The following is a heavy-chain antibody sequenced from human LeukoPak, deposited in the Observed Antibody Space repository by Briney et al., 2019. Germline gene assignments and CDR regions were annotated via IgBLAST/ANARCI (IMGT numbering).Heavy chain of an antibody. J-gene: IGHJ5*02. CDR3: ARDFSVGGGYCSSTSCYTTWFDP. D-gene: IGHD2-2*02. CDR2: INPNSGGT. CDR1: GYTFTGYY. Sequence: ASVKVSCKASGYTFTGYYMHWVRQAPGQGLEWMGWINPNSGGTNYAQKFQGRVTMTRDTSISTAYMELSRLRSDDTAVYYRARDFSVGGGYCSSTSCYTTWFDPWGQGTLVTVSS. V-gene: IGHV1-2*02.